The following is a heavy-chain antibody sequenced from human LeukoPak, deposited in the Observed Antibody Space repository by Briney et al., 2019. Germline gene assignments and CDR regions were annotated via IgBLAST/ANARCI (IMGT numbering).Heavy chain of an antibody. CDR2: IYYSGST. V-gene: IGHV4-61*01. CDR3: ARGGTSIAARPSVVPFDY. Sequence: SETLSLTCTVSGGSVSSGSYYWSWIRQPPGKGLEWIGYIYYSGSTNYNPSLKSRVTISVDTSKNQFSLKLSSVTAADTAVYYCARGGTSIAARPSVVPFDYWGQGTLVTVSS. D-gene: IGHD6-6*01. J-gene: IGHJ4*02. CDR1: GGSVSSGSYY.